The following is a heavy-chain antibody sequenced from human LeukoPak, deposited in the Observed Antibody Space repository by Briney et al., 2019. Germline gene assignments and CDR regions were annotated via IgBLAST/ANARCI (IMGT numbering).Heavy chain of an antibody. CDR2: ISAYNGNT. CDR1: GYTFTSYG. J-gene: IGHJ4*02. Sequence: ASVKVSCKASGYTFTSYGISWVRQAPGQGLEWMGWISAYNGNTNYAQKLQGRVTMTTDTSTSTAYMELRSLRSDDTAVYYCARNPRNYYGSSGYYWFDYWGQGTLVTVSS. CDR3: ARNPRNYYGSSGYYWFDY. V-gene: IGHV1-18*01. D-gene: IGHD3-22*01.